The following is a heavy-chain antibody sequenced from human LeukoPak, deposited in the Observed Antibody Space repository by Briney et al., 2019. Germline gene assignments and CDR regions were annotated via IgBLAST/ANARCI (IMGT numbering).Heavy chain of an antibody. CDR3: ARRRDSGSLQHFDY. Sequence: PGGSLRLSCAASGFTFSSHWMSWVRQAPGKGLEWVANIKQDGSEKYHVDSVKGRFTISRDNAKNSLYLQMNSLRAEDTAVYYCARRRDSGSLQHFDYWGQGTLVTVSS. J-gene: IGHJ4*02. CDR1: GFTFSSHW. D-gene: IGHD1-26*01. V-gene: IGHV3-7*03. CDR2: IKQDGSEK.